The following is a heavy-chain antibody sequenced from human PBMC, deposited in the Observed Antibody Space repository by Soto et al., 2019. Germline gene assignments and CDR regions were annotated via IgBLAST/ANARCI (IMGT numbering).Heavy chain of an antibody. CDR3: AKSGSSGWYGWFDP. Sequence: SGPTLGDPTPPLTLTCIVSGFSLRTSGVGVGWIRQPPGKALEWLGFIYWNDDKRYSPSLKSRLTITKDTSKNQVVLTMTNMDPVDTATYYCAKSGSSGWYGWFDPWGQGTLVTVSS. CDR2: IYWNDDK. D-gene: IGHD6-19*01. CDR1: GFSLRTSGVG. V-gene: IGHV2-5*01. J-gene: IGHJ5*02.